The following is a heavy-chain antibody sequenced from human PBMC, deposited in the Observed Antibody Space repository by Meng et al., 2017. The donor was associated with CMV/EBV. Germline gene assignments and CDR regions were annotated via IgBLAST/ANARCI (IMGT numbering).Heavy chain of an antibody. D-gene: IGHD3-3*01. J-gene: IGHJ6*02. Sequence: ETLSLTCAASGSTFSSYSMNWVRQAPGKGLEWVSSISSSSSYIYYADSVKGRFTISRDNAKNSLYLQMNSLRAEDTAVYYCARDPRFPGVWGQGTTVTVSS. CDR3: ARDPRFPGV. CDR2: ISSSSSYI. CDR1: GSTFSSYS. V-gene: IGHV3-21*01.